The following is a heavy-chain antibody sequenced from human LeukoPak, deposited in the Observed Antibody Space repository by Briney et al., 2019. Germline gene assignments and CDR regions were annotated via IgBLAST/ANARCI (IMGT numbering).Heavy chain of an antibody. CDR1: GFTFSSYW. J-gene: IGHJ4*02. V-gene: IGHV3-23*01. CDR3: ATPFAPGGESDFWSGFLLYFHY. D-gene: IGHD3-3*01. Sequence: GGSLRLSCAASGFTFSSYWMTWVRQAPGEGLEWVSGISASGGSTYYADSVKGRFTISRDNSKNTLYLLMNSLRAEDTAVYYCATPFAPGGESDFWSGFLLYFHYWGQGTLVTVSS. CDR2: ISASGGST.